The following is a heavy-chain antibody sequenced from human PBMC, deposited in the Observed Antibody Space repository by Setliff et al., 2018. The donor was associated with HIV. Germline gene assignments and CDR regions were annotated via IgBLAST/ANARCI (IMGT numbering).Heavy chain of an antibody. J-gene: IGHJ4*02. CDR2: INPSGGST. CDR1: GYTFTSYY. D-gene: IGHD3-22*01. CDR3: ASQGYYYDSSGYYPFDY. V-gene: IGHV1-46*01. Sequence: ASVKVSCKASGYTFTSYYMHWVRQAPGQGLEWMGIINPSGGSTSYAQKLQGRVTMTRDTSTSTVYMELSSLRSEDTAVYYCASQGYYYDSSGYYPFDYWGQGTLVTVSS.